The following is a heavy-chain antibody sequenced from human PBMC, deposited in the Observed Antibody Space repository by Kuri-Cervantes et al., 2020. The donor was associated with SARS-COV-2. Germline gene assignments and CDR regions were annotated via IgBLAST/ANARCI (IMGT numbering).Heavy chain of an antibody. CDR3: ARCGSEEEYYFDY. J-gene: IGHJ4*02. Sequence: SETLSLTCTVSGGSISSGGYYWSWIRQHPGKGLEWIGYIYYSGSTYYNPSLKSRVTISVDTSKNQFSLKLSSVTAADTAVYYCARCGSEEEYYFDYWGQGTLVTVS. CDR2: IYYSGST. D-gene: IGHD5-12*01. CDR1: GGSISSGGYY. V-gene: IGHV4-31*03.